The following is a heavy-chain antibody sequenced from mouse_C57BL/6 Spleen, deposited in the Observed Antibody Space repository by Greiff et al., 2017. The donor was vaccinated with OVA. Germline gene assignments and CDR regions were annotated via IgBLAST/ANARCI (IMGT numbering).Heavy chain of an antibody. J-gene: IGHJ3*01. CDR3: ASPHYGNYGFAY. Sequence: QVQLQQPGAELVRPGTSVKLSCKASGYTFTSYWMHWVKQRPGQGLEWIGVIDPSDSYTNYNQKFKGKATLTVDTSSSTAYMQLSSLTSEDSAVYYCASPHYGNYGFAYWGQGTLVTVSA. CDR2: IDPSDSYT. CDR1: GYTFTSYW. V-gene: IGHV1-59*01. D-gene: IGHD2-1*01.